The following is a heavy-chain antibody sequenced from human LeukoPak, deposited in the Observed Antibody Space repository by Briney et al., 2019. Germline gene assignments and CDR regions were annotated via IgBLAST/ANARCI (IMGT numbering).Heavy chain of an antibody. J-gene: IGHJ1*01. CDR2: IYPGDSNT. D-gene: IGHD3-10*01. Sequence: GESLKISCKGSGYSFTSYWIGWVRQMPGKGLEWMGIIYPGDSNTRYSPSFQGQVTISADKSISTAYLQWSSLKASDTAMYYCARPHLPGYYGSGSYQYFQHWGQGTLVTVSS. CDR1: GYSFTSYW. V-gene: IGHV5-51*01. CDR3: ARPHLPGYYGSGSYQYFQH.